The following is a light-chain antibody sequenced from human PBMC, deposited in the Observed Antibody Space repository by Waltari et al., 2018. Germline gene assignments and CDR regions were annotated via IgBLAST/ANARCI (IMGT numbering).Light chain of an antibody. CDR3: QSYDSSLSGLYV. J-gene: IGLJ1*01. CDR1: SSNIGAGYD. V-gene: IGLV1-40*01. CDR2: GTS. Sequence: QSVLTQPPSVSGAPGQRVTISCTGSSSNIGAGYDVHWYQQLPGTAPKLLIYGTSNRPSGVPDRFHRSKSGPSASLAITGLQAEEEADYYCQSYDSSLSGLYVFGTGTKVTVL.